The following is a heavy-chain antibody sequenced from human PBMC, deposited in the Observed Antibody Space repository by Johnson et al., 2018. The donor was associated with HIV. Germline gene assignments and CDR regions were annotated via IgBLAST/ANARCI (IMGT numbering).Heavy chain of an antibody. CDR1: GFTFDDYA. Sequence: VQLVESGGGLGQPGRSLRLSCAASGFTFDDYAMHWVRQAPGKGLEWVSGISWNSGSIGYADSVKGRFTISRENAKNSLYLQMNSLRAGDTAVYYCAREGMYSSYQGSFDIWGQGTMVTVSS. J-gene: IGHJ3*02. CDR3: AREGMYSSYQGSFDI. V-gene: IGHV3-9*01. CDR2: ISWNSGSI. D-gene: IGHD6-6*01.